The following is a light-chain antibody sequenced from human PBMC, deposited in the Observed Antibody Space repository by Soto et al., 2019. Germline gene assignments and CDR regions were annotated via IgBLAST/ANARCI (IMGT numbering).Light chain of an antibody. CDR2: GAS. J-gene: IGKJ1*01. CDR3: QQYDIWPRT. Sequence: IVVMQSPAALSVSKGERASRTRWASQSVSSNLAWYQQKSGQAPRLLMYGASTRATTIPARFSGSGSGTEFTLTISSLQSEDFAVYYCQQYDIWPRTFGQGTKLDI. CDR1: QSVSSN. V-gene: IGKV3-15*01.